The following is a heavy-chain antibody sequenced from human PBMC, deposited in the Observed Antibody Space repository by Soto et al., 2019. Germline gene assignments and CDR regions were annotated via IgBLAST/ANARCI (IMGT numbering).Heavy chain of an antibody. CDR1: GYTFTSYA. Sequence: ASVKVSCKASGYTFTSYAMHWVRQAPGQRLEWMGWINAGNGNTKYSQKFQGRVTITRDTSASTAYMELSSLRSEGTAVYYCARGFAAAGTWYFDYWGQGTLVTVSS. V-gene: IGHV1-3*01. J-gene: IGHJ4*02. CDR2: INAGNGNT. D-gene: IGHD6-25*01. CDR3: ARGFAAAGTWYFDY.